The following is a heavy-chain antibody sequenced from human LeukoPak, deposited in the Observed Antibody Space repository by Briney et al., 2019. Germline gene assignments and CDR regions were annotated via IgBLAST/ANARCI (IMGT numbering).Heavy chain of an antibody. V-gene: IGHV4-38-2*02. CDR1: GYSISSGYY. J-gene: IGHJ6*03. CDR2: IYHSGST. Sequence: TSETLSLTCTVSGYSISSGYYWGWIRQPPGKGLEWIGSIYHSGSTYYNPSLKSRVTISVDTSKNQFSLKLSSVTAADTAVYYCAGGGNSSGYRTYYYYMDVWGKGTTVTVS. CDR3: AGGGNSSGYRTYYYYMDV. D-gene: IGHD3-22*01.